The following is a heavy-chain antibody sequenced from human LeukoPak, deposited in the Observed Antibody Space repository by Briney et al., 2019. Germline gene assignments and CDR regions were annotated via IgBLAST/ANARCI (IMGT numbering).Heavy chain of an antibody. D-gene: IGHD5-24*01. Sequence: SDTLSLTCAVSGYSLGKNYYRGWIRHSPGKGLEGIGRIYGRASTSYNPSLMNRVTISVDTSKNHFSVHLTSVTAEDTAVYYWARYNCRGSASTKFDYWGPGIQVTVSS. J-gene: IGHJ4*02. CDR2: IYGRAST. CDR1: GYSLGKNYY. CDR3: ARYNCRGSASTKFDY. V-gene: IGHV4-38-2*01.